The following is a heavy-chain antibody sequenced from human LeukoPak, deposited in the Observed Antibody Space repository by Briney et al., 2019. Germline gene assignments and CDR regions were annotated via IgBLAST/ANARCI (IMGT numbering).Heavy chain of an antibody. CDR1: GYTLTELS. J-gene: IGHJ4*02. CDR3: ATVGYSSGWSNYFDY. Sequence: ASVKVSCKVSGYTLTELSMHWVRQAPGKGLEWMGGFDPEDGETIYAQKFQGRVTMTKDTSTDTAYMELSSLRSEDTAVYYCATVGYSSGWSNYFDYWGQGTLVTVSS. D-gene: IGHD6-19*01. CDR2: FDPEDGET. V-gene: IGHV1-24*01.